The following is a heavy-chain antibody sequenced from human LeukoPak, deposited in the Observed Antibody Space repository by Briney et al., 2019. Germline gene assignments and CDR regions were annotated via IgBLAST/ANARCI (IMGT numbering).Heavy chain of an antibody. Sequence: PSETLSLTCTVSGGSISSYYWSWIRQPPGKGLEWIGYIYYSGSTNYNPSLKSRVTISVDTSGNQFSLKVSSVIVADTAVYYCARHGGLTTVTTGLYYYYYMDVWGKGTTVTISS. CDR3: ARHGGLTTVTTGLYYYYYMDV. CDR2: IYYSGST. D-gene: IGHD4-17*01. J-gene: IGHJ6*03. CDR1: GGSISSYY. V-gene: IGHV4-59*08.